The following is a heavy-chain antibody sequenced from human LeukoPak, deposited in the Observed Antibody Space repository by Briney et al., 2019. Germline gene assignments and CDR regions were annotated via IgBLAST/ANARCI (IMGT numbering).Heavy chain of an antibody. CDR2: ITGGGDST. J-gene: IGHJ3*02. Sequence: GGSLRLSCAASGFTFSTYAMSWVRQAPGKGLEWVSVITGGGDSTYYADSVKGRFTISRDNSKNTLYLQMNSLRAEDTAVYYCAKAKGAAAGTDAFDIWGQGTMVTVSS. CDR3: AKAKGAAAGTDAFDI. D-gene: IGHD6-13*01. CDR1: GFTFSTYA. V-gene: IGHV3-23*01.